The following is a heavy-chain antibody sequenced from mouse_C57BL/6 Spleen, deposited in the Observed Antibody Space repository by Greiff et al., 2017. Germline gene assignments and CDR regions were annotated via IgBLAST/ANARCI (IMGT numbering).Heavy chain of an antibody. CDR2: ISSGSSTI. V-gene: IGHV5-17*01. J-gene: IGHJ1*03. CDR1: GFTFSDYG. Sequence: EVKLVESGGGLVKPGGSLKLSCAASGFTFSDYGMHWVRQAPEKGLEWVAYISSGSSTIYYADTVKGRFTISRDNAKNTLFLQMTSLRSEDTAMYYCARETKWYFDVWGTGTTVTVSS. CDR3: ARETKWYFDV.